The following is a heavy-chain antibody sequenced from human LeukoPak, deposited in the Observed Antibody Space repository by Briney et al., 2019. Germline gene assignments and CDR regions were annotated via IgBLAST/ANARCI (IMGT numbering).Heavy chain of an antibody. J-gene: IGHJ2*01. Sequence: GASVKVFCKASGYTFTSYYMHWVRQAPGQGLEWMGIINPSGGSTSYAQKFQGRVTMTRDTSTSTVYMELSSLRSEDTAVYYCARGCGVTALYWYFDLWGRGTLVTVSS. CDR1: GYTFTSYY. V-gene: IGHV1-46*01. D-gene: IGHD2-21*02. CDR3: ARGCGVTALYWYFDL. CDR2: INPSGGST.